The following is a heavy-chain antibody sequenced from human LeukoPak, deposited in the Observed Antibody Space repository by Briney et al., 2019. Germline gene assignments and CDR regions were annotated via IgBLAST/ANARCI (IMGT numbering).Heavy chain of an antibody. D-gene: IGHD2-15*01. CDR2: ISSSSYI. CDR3: ARDRVVVVAGREYYYMDV. CDR1: GFTFSSYS. Sequence: PGGSLRLSCAASGFTFSSYSMNWVRQAPGKGLEWVSSISSSSYIYYADSVKGRFTISRDNAKNSLYLQMNSLRAEDTAVYYCARDRVVVVAGREYYYMDVWGKGTTVTVSS. J-gene: IGHJ6*03. V-gene: IGHV3-21*01.